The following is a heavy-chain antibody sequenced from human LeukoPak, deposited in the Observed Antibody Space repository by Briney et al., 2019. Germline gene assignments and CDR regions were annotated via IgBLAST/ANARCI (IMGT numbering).Heavy chain of an antibody. V-gene: IGHV1-2*06. Sequence: ASVKVSCRASGYTFTAYYMHWVRQAPGQGLEWMGRINPNSGGTNYAQKFQGRVTMTRDTSISTAYMELSRLRSDDTAVYYCALTTVVYGMDVWGQGTTVTVSS. J-gene: IGHJ6*02. CDR1: GYTFTAYY. CDR2: INPNSGGT. D-gene: IGHD4-23*01. CDR3: ALTTVVYGMDV.